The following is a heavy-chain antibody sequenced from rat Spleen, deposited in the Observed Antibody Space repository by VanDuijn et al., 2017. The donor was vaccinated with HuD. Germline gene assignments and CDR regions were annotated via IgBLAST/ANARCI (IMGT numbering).Heavy chain of an antibody. CDR3: TTVALY. V-gene: IGHV5-20*01. J-gene: IGHJ2*01. CDR1: GFTFSDYY. CDR2: ISYDDTST. Sequence: EVQLAESGGGLVQPGRSLKLSCAVSGFTFSDYYMAWVRQAPTKGLEWVASISYDDTSTHYRDSVKGRFTISRDIAKSNLYLQMDSLRSEDTATYYCTTVALYWGQGVMVTVSS.